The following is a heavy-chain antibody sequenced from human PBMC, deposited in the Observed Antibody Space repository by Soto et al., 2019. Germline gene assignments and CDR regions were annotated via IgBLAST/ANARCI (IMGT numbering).Heavy chain of an antibody. V-gene: IGHV4-30-4*01. CDR1: GGSISSGDYF. CDR2: ISSIGST. Sequence: SATLSLTCTVSGGSISSGDYFWSWIRQSPGKGLEWIGYISSIGSTYYNPSLKSRVSVSRDTSKNQFSLKLSSVTTTDTAVYYCARGLVIRPYYYHGMDVWGQGTTVTAP. J-gene: IGHJ6*02. D-gene: IGHD3-9*01. CDR3: ARGLVIRPYYYHGMDV.